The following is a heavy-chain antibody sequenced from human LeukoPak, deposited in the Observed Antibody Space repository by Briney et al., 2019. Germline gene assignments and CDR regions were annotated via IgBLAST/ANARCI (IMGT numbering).Heavy chain of an antibody. V-gene: IGHV1-46*01. CDR3: ARDRKAVAAIVDY. CDR1: GYTFTSYY. Sequence: ASVKVSCKASGYTFTSYYMHWVRQAPGQGLEWMGIINASGGNTSYAQKFQGRVTMTRDTSTSTVYMELSSLSSEDTAVYYCARDRKAVAAIVDYWGQKTLLTVSS. J-gene: IGHJ4*02. D-gene: IGHD6-19*01. CDR2: INASGGNT.